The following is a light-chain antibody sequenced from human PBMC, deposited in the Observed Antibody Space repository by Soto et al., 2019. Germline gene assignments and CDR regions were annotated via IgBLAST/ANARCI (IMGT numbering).Light chain of an antibody. CDR2: DVS. CDR1: SSDVGGYNY. J-gene: IGLJ2*01. Sequence: QSALTQPASMSGSPGQSITISCTGTSSDVGGYNYVSWYQQHPGKAPKLMIYDVSNRPSGVSNRFSGSKSGNTASLTISGLQAEDEAHYYCISYITSSTLYVVFGGGTKLTVL. CDR3: ISYITSSTLYVV. V-gene: IGLV2-14*01.